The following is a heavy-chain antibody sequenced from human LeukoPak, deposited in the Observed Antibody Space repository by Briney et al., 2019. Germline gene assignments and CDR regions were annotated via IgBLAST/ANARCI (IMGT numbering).Heavy chain of an antibody. J-gene: IGHJ4*02. V-gene: IGHV4-59*01. Sequence: PSETLSLTCTVSGGSMSGYFWNWIRQPPGSGLEWIGYISYSGITKYNSSLRSRVTISLDTSKNQFSLDLTSVTAADMAVYYCARDKGVRGYFGVFDNWGQGTLVTVSS. CDR3: ARDKGVRGYFGVFDN. CDR1: GGSMSGYF. D-gene: IGHD2-21*01. CDR2: ISYSGIT.